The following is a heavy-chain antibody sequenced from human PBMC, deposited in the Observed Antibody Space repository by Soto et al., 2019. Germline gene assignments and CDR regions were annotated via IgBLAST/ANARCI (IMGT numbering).Heavy chain of an antibody. D-gene: IGHD2-8*01. J-gene: IGHJ4*02. CDR3: VKGLYFVDY. V-gene: IGHV3-23*01. CDR2: ISAIGT. CDR1: GFSFSSLA. Sequence: EVQLLESGGGLVQQGGSLRLSCAASGFSFSSLAMNWVRQAPGKGLEWVSTISAIGTYYADSVKGRFTISRDNSKNTLYLQMNSLTAEDTAVYYCVKGLYFVDYWGQGVLVTVSS.